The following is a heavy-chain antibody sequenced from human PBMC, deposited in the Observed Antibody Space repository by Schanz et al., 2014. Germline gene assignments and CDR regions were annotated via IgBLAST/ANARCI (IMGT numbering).Heavy chain of an antibody. J-gene: IGHJ4*02. V-gene: IGHV3-30*18. CDR3: AKGQLLSYYFDY. Sequence: VQVLESGGGFVQPGGSLRLSCAASGFTFSSNAMCWVRQAPGKGLEWVAIISYDGRHKNYADSVKGRFTISRDDAKNSVYLQMNSLRDEDTAVYYCAKGQLLSYYFDYWGQGTLVTVSS. CDR2: ISYDGRHK. CDR1: GFTFSSNA. D-gene: IGHD2-21*01.